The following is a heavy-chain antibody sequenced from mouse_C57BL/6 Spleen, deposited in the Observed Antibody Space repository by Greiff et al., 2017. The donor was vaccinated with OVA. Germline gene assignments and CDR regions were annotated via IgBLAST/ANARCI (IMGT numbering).Heavy chain of an antibody. CDR1: GYTFTSYW. CDR3: ARSKLDGYYAMDY. V-gene: IGHV1-72*01. Sequence: VQLQQPGAELVKPGASVKLSCKASGYTFTSYWMHWVKQRPGRGLEWIGRIDPNSGGTKYNEKFKSKATLTVDKPSSTAYMQLSSLTAEDSAVYYCARSKLDGYYAMDYWGQGTPGTVSS. D-gene: IGHD3-1*01. J-gene: IGHJ4*01. CDR2: IDPNSGGT.